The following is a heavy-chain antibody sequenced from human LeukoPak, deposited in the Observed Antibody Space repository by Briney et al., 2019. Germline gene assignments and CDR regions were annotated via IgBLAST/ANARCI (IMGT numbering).Heavy chain of an antibody. D-gene: IGHD3-10*01. J-gene: IGHJ4*02. CDR3: AKLLASGWFGELFDY. CDR2: IRYDGSNK. V-gene: IGHV3-30*02. Sequence: PGGSLRLSCAASGFTFSSYGMHWVRQAPGKGLEWVAFIRYDGSNKYYADSVKGRFTISRDNSKNTLYLQMNSLRAEDTAVYYCAKLLASGWFGELFDYWGQGTLVTVSS. CDR1: GFTFSSYG.